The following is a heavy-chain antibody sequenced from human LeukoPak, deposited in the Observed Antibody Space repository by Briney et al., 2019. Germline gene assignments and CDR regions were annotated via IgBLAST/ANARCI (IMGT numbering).Heavy chain of an antibody. CDR3: ARGSAVVRGSFGD. D-gene: IGHD3-10*01. CDR2: IKQDGSEN. CDR1: GFTFSGYW. J-gene: IGHJ4*02. Sequence: GGSLRLSCAASGFTFSGYWMNWVRQAPGKGLEWVANIKQDGSENNYVDSVKGRFTISRDNARNSLYLQINTLRAEDTAVYYCARGSAVVRGSFGDWGQGTLVSVSS. V-gene: IGHV3-7*04.